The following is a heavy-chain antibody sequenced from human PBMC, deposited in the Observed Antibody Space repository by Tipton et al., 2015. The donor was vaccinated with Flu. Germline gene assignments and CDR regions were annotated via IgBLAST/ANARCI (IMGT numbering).Heavy chain of an antibody. V-gene: IGHV1-8*01. CDR3: ARVDPDIVVGSAAMRGFYYYGLDV. CDR1: GYTFTRYD. Sequence: QMQLVQSGAEVKKPGASVKVSCEASGYTFTRYDINWVRQAPGQGLEWMGWMNPKTGNTGYAQKFQGRVTMTRQTSIRTAYMELSSLGSEDTAVYYCARVDPDIVVGSAAMRGFYYYGLDVWGQGTTVTVSS. D-gene: IGHD2-2*01. J-gene: IGHJ6*02. CDR2: MNPKTGNT.